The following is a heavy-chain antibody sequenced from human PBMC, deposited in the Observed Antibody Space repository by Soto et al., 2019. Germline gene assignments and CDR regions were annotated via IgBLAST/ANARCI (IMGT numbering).Heavy chain of an antibody. CDR2: IYYSGST. CDR3: ARSSNGSGSYYFDY. D-gene: IGHD3-10*01. V-gene: IGHV4-59*11. J-gene: IGHJ4*02. CDR1: GGSISSHY. Sequence: SETLSLTCTVSGGSISSHYWSWIRQPPGKGLEWIGYIYYSGSTNYNPSLKSRVTISVDTSKNQFSLKLSSVTAADTAVYYCARSSNGSGSYYFDYWGQGTLVTVSS.